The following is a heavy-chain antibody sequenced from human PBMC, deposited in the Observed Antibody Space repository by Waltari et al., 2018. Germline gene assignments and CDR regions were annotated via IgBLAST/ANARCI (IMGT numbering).Heavy chain of an antibody. CDR2: INHSGST. D-gene: IGHD5-12*01. CDR3: ARGVRDGYRSGLTYFDY. V-gene: IGHV4-34*01. CDR1: GGSFSGYY. Sequence: QVQLQQWGAGLLKPSETLSLTCAVYGGSFSGYYWSWHRPPPGKGLEWIGEINHSGSTNYNPSLKSRVTISVDTSKNQFSLKLSSVTAADTAVYYCARGVRDGYRSGLTYFDYWGQGTLVTVSS. J-gene: IGHJ4*02.